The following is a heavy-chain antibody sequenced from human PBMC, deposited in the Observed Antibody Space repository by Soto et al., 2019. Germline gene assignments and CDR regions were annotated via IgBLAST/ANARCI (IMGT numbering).Heavy chain of an antibody. J-gene: IGHJ4*02. Sequence: SETLSLTCTVSGGSISSGGYYWSWIRQHPGKGLEWIGYIYYSGSTYYNPSLKSRVTISVDTSKNQFSLKLSSVTAADTAVYYCARLYSGYDRDYWGQGTLVTVSS. V-gene: IGHV4-31*03. CDR3: ARLYSGYDRDY. CDR1: GGSISSGGYY. CDR2: IYYSGST. D-gene: IGHD5-12*01.